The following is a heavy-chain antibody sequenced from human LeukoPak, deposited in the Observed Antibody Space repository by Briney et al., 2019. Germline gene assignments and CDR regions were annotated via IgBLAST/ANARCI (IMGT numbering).Heavy chain of an antibody. CDR2: ISSSGSTI. D-gene: IGHD2-21*01. CDR1: GFTFSDYY. J-gene: IGHJ4*02. Sequence: GGSLRLSCAASGFTFSDYYMSWIRQAPGKGLEWVSYISSSGSTIYYADSVKGRFSISRDNSKNTLYLQMDSLRGEDTAVYYCAKDFRIGYSAHFDYWGQGALVTVSS. V-gene: IGHV3-11*01. CDR3: AKDFRIGYSAHFDY.